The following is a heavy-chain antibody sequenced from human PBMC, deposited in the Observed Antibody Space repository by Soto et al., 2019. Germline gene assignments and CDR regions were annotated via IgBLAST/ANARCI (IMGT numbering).Heavy chain of an antibody. CDR1: GFTFSSYG. CDR3: AKVKGNFSADEAFEV. V-gene: IGHV3-30*18. CDR2: ILYDGSNQ. J-gene: IGHJ3*01. Sequence: QVHLVESGGGVVQPGTSLRLSCAASGFTFSSYGMHWVRQAPGKGLEWVSLILYDGSNQYYVDSVKGRFTISRDNSKNTLYLQMNSLRTEDTAVYYCAKVKGNFSADEAFEVWGQGTMVTVSS.